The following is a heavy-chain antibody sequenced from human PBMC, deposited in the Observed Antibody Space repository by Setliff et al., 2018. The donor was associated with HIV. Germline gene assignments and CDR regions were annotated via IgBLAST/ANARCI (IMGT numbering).Heavy chain of an antibody. J-gene: IGHJ6*03. CDR2: INTNTGNP. V-gene: IGHV7-4-1*02. CDR3: AREYSNWYYYYYHYMDV. Sequence: ASVKVSCKASGYTFTSYYMHWVRQAPGQGLEWMGWINTNTGNPTYAQGFTGRFVFSLDTSVSTAYLQISSLKAEDTAVYYCAREYSNWYYYYYHYMDVWGKGTTVTVSS. CDR1: GYTFTSYY. D-gene: IGHD4-4*01.